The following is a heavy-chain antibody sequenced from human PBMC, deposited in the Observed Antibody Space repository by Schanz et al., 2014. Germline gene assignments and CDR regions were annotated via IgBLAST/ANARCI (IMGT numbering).Heavy chain of an antibody. V-gene: IGHV3-23*01. D-gene: IGHD2-8*02. CDR1: GFGFSSYS. Sequence: EVQLLESGGGLVQPGGSLRLSCAASGFGFSSYSMNWVRQAPGKGLEWVSAISGSGGSTYYADSVKGRFTISRDNSKNTLYLQMKSLRAEDTAVYYCAKSLESCPGGRCSRGYFDYWGQGTLVTVSS. CDR3: AKSLESCPGGRCSRGYFDY. J-gene: IGHJ4*02. CDR2: ISGSGGST.